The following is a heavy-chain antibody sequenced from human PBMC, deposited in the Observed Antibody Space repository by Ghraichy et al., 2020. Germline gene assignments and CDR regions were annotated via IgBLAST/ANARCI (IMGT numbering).Heavy chain of an antibody. Sequence: SGPTLVKPTQTITLTCTFSGFSLSAPGVGVGWIRQPPGKALEWLALIYWDDDNHFSPSLKNRLTLTKDTSENHVVLTMTNMDPVDTATYFCAHGSGWLFDFWGQGTLVTVSS. CDR2: IYWDDDN. D-gene: IGHD6-19*01. J-gene: IGHJ4*02. CDR1: GFSLSAPGVG. CDR3: AHGSGWLFDF. V-gene: IGHV2-5*02.